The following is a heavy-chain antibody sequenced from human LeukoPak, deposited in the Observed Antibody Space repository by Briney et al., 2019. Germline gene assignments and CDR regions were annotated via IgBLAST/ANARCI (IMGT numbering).Heavy chain of an antibody. Sequence: PSETLSLTCTVSGGSISSYYWSWIRQPAGKGLEWIGRIYTSGSTNYNPSLKSRVTISVDTSKNQFSLKLSSVTAADTAVYYCAREDYGGNSGPSPPHNHDAFDIWGQGTMVTVSS. CDR2: IYTSGST. J-gene: IGHJ3*02. CDR3: AREDYGGNSGPSPPHNHDAFDI. V-gene: IGHV4-4*07. CDR1: GGSISSYY. D-gene: IGHD4-23*01.